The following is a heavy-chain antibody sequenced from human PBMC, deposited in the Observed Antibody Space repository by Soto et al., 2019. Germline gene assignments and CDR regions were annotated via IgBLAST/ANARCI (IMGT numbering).Heavy chain of an antibody. CDR3: ARGLLGQIYYFDY. J-gene: IGHJ4*02. V-gene: IGHV4-59*01. Sequence: PSETLSLTCTVSGGSISSYYWSWIRQPPGKGLEWIGYIYYSGITNSNPSLKSRVTISVDTSKNQFSLKLSSVTAADTAVYYCARGLLGQIYYFDYWGKGTLVTVSS. CDR1: GGSISSYY. D-gene: IGHD3-16*01. CDR2: IYYSGIT.